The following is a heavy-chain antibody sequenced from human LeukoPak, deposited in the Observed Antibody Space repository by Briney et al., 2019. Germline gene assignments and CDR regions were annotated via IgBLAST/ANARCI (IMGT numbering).Heavy chain of an antibody. CDR3: ATYGGSWSFDY. V-gene: IGHV3-48*01. CDR2: ISISGSTI. Sequence: AGGSLRLSCAASGFNFSTYPMNWVRQAPGEGLEWVSYISISGSTIYYADSVKGRFTISRDNAKNSLYLQMNSLRAEDTAVYYFATYGGSWSFDYWGKGTLVSVSS. D-gene: IGHD6-13*01. J-gene: IGHJ4*02. CDR1: GFNFSTYP.